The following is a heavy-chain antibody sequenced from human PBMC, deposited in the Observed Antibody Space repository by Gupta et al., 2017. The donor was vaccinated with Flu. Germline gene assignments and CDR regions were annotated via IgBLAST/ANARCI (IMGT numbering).Heavy chain of an antibody. CDR1: GYSISNGYY. CDR2: IYHNGDT. V-gene: IGHV4-38-2*02. CDR3: VRDLKGPGRA. Sequence: GYSISNGYYWGLIRQPPGKGLEWIGSIYHNGDTFYNPSLKRRVTISVDTSKNQFSLKLSSVTAADTAVYYCVRDLKGPGRAWGQGTLVTVSS. J-gene: IGHJ5*02.